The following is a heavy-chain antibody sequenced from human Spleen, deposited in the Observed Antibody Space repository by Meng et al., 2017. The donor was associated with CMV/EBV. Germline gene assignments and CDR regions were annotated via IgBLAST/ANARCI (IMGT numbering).Heavy chain of an antibody. Sequence: VQLQESGPGLVKPSETLSLTCTVSGGSISSYYMSWIRQAPGKGLEWVAVISYDGSNKYYADSVKGRFTISRDNFRNTLYLQMNSLRAEDTALYYCAKDRENRYSSGCDYWGQGTLVTVSS. D-gene: IGHD6-19*01. V-gene: IGHV3-30*18. CDR2: ISYDGSNK. J-gene: IGHJ4*02. CDR1: GGSISSYY. CDR3: AKDRENRYSSGCDY.